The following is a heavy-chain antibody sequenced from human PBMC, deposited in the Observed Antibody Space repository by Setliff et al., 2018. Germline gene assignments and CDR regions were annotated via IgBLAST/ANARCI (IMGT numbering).Heavy chain of an antibody. CDR1: GGSISGYY. CDR3: ARGPGAATGEGFDI. J-gene: IGHJ3*02. D-gene: IGHD7-27*01. Sequence: SETLSLPCTVSGGSISGYYWTWIRQPAGKGLEWIGRMYGNSNYNPSLKSRVTMSIDTSKNKFSLKLSSVTAADTAVYYCARGPGAATGEGFDIWGQGTMVTVSS. V-gene: IGHV4-4*07. CDR2: MYGNS.